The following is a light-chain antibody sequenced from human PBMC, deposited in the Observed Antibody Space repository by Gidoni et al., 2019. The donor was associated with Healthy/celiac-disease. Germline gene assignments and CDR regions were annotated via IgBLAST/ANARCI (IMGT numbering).Light chain of an antibody. CDR3: QQRSNWPPLT. CDR2: DAS. J-gene: IGKJ4*01. CDR1: QSVSSY. V-gene: IGKV3-11*01. Sequence: EMVLTQSPATLSLSPGARATLSCRASQSVSSYLAWYQQKPGQAPRLLIYDASNRATGIPARFSGSGSGTDFTLTISSLEPEDFAVYYCQQRSNWPPLTFGGXTKVEIK.